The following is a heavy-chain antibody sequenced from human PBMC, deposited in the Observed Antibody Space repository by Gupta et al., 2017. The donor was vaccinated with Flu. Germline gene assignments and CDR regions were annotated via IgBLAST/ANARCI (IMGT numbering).Heavy chain of an antibody. CDR1: GGSISPYY. J-gene: IGHJ4*02. Sequence: QVQLQESGPGLVKPSATLSLMCSVSGGSISPYYWSWIRQPPGKGLEWIGHVYYTGSSRFNPSLKSRVTISVDKSNNQFSLRLSSVTAADTAVYYCARDNSYYHISGNSHTLDHWGQGTLVTVSS. V-gene: IGHV4-59*01. D-gene: IGHD3-22*01. CDR3: ARDNSYYHISGNSHTLDH. CDR2: VYYTGSS.